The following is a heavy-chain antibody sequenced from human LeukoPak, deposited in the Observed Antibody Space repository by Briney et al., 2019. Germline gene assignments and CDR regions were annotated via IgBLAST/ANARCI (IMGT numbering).Heavy chain of an antibody. CDR1: GFTFSSYS. V-gene: IGHV3-48*01. CDR2: ISSSSSTI. CDR3: ARVTGTSTFGGVIPPDY. D-gene: IGHD3-16*02. J-gene: IGHJ4*02. Sequence: GGSLRLSCVASGFTFSSYSMNWVRQAPGKGLEWVSYISSSSSTIYYADSVKGRFTISRDNAKNSLYLQMNSLRAEDTAVYYCARVTGTSTFGGVIPPDYWGQGTLVTVSS.